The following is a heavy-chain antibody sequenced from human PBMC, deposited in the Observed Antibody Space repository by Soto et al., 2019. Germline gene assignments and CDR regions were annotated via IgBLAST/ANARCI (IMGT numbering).Heavy chain of an antibody. CDR1: GGSFVGHY. CDR2: IIYSGST. J-gene: IGHJ6*02. CDR3: ARESGGGWSSSWKQKEKRYYYYGMDV. Sequence: PSETQSLRYAVFGGSFVGHYCRRIRQPPRKGLEWMGEIIYSGSTYYNPSLKSRVTISVDTSKNQFSLKLSSVTAADTAVYYCARESGGGWSSSWKQKEKRYYYYGMDVWGQGTTVTVSS. V-gene: IGHV4-34*09. D-gene: IGHD6-13*01.